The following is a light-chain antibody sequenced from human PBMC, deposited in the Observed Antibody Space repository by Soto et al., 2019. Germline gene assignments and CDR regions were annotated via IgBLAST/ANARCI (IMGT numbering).Light chain of an antibody. CDR2: DAS. CDR3: QQRSDWPAWT. V-gene: IGKV3-11*01. J-gene: IGKJ1*01. CDR1: QSVSSS. Sequence: EIGMTQSPATLSLSPGERATLSCRASQSVSSSLAWYQQKPGLPPRLLIYDASNRAAGIPARFSGSGSGTDFTLTISSLEPEDFAVYYCQQRSDWPAWTFGQGTKVDIK.